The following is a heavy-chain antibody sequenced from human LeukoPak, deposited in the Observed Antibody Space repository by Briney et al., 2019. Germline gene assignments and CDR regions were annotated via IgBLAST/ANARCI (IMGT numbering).Heavy chain of an antibody. D-gene: IGHD6-19*01. V-gene: IGHV1-69*05. CDR2: IIHIFGTA. J-gene: IGHJ4*02. CDR3: ARELYSSGWYGTKYASYFDY. Sequence: GASVKVSCKASGGTFSSYAISWVRQAPGQGLEWMGGIIHIFGTANYAQKFQGRVTISTDESTSTAYMELSSLRSEDTAVYYCARELYSSGWYGTKYASYFDYWGQGTLVTVSS. CDR1: GGTFSSYA.